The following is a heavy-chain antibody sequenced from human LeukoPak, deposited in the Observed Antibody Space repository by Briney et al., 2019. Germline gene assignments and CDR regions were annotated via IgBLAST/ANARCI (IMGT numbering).Heavy chain of an antibody. V-gene: IGHV3-23*01. CDR3: AKDGIVVVPAAIEPDAFDI. J-gene: IGHJ3*02. CDR2: ISGSGGST. Sequence: PGGSLRLSCAASGFTFSSYAMSWVRQAPRKGLEWVSAISGSGGSTYYADSVKGRFTISRDNSKNTLYLQMNSLRAEDTAVYYCAKDGIVVVPAAIEPDAFDIWGQGTMVTVSS. D-gene: IGHD2-2*01. CDR1: GFTFSSYA.